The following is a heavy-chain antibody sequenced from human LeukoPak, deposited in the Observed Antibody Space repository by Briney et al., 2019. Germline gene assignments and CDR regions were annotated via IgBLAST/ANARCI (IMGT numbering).Heavy chain of an antibody. V-gene: IGHV1-18*01. CDR3: ARTSSAVDDYGDYLLNC. D-gene: IGHD4-17*01. CDR1: GYTFSSYG. CDR2: ISAYSGNT. Sequence: ASVKVSCKASGYTFSSYGISWVRQAPGQGLEWMGWISAYSGNTMYAQNLQGRVTMTTDTSTSTAYMELRSLRSDDTAVYYCARTSSAVDDYGDYLLNCWGQGTLVTVSS. J-gene: IGHJ4*02.